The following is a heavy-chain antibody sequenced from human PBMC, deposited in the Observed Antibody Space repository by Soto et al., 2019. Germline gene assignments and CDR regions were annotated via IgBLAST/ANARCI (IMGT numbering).Heavy chain of an antibody. D-gene: IGHD3-3*01. CDR1: GYTFTNSG. Sequence: ASVKVSFKASGYTFTNSGISWVRQAPGQGLEWMGWMNPNSGTADYAQKFQGRVTMTRNNSISTAYMELSSLRSEDTAVYYCARGRVVTNAFDIWGQGTMVTVSS. V-gene: IGHV1-8*02. CDR3: ARGRVVTNAFDI. CDR2: MNPNSGTA. J-gene: IGHJ3*02.